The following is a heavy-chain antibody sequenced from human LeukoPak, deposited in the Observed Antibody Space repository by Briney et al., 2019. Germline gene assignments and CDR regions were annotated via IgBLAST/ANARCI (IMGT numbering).Heavy chain of an antibody. Sequence: ASVKVSCKASGYTFTGYYMHWVRQAPGQGLEWMGWINPNSGGTNYAQKSQGRVTMTRDTSISTAYMELSRLRSDDTAVYYCARAQMDIVVVPAASDYWGQGTLVTVSS. J-gene: IGHJ4*02. V-gene: IGHV1-2*02. CDR3: ARAQMDIVVVPAASDY. D-gene: IGHD2-2*03. CDR1: GYTFTGYY. CDR2: INPNSGGT.